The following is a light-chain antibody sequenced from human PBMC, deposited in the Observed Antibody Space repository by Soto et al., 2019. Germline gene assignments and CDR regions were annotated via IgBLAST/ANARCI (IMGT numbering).Light chain of an antibody. CDR1: LSVLKSLDNKNY. J-gene: IGKJ3*01. V-gene: IGKV4-1*01. Sequence: DIVMTQSPDSLAVSLGERATINCKSSLSVLKSLDNKNYIAWYQQKAGQPPKLLLYWASTRKSGVPDRFSGSGSATDFTLTINSLQAEDVAVYYCHQYFSTPLTFGPGTKVEIK. CDR3: HQYFSTPLT. CDR2: WAS.